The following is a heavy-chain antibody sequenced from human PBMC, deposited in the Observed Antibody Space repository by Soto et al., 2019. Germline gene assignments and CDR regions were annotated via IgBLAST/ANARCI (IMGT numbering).Heavy chain of an antibody. V-gene: IGHV4-39*01. CDR3: ASQGLRYYYYGMDV. CDR1: GGSISSSSYY. D-gene: IGHD4-17*01. CDR2: IYYSGST. J-gene: IGHJ6*02. Sequence: QLQLQESGPGLVKPSETLSLTCTVSGGSISSSSYYWGWIRPPPGKGLEWIGSIYYSGSTYYNPSLKSRVTISVDTSKNQFSMKLSSVTAADTAVYYCASQGLRYYYYGMDVWGQGTTVTVSS.